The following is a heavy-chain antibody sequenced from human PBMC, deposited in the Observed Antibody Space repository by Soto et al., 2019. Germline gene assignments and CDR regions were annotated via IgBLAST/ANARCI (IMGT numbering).Heavy chain of an antibody. CDR3: ARRNNVNYFNCFDY. V-gene: IGHV4-61*01. Sequence: QAQLQESGPGLVKPSETLSLTSTVSGDSVSSASYYWSWIRQPPGKGLEWIGNFYCSGYTNYNPSLKSRVIMTLDTSKSQFALKLNSVTAADTAVYYCARRNNVNYFNCFDYWGQGTLVTVSS. CDR1: GDSVSSASYY. J-gene: IGHJ4*02. CDR2: FYCSGYT. D-gene: IGHD1-7*01.